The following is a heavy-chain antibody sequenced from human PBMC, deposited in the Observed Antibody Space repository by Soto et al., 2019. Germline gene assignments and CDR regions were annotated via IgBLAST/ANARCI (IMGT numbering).Heavy chain of an antibody. D-gene: IGHD3-22*01. Sequence: QLQLQESGPGLVKPSETLSLTCTVSGGSISSSSYYWGWIRQPPGKGLEWIGSIYYSGSTYYNPSLKSRVTISVDTSKNQFSLKLSSVTAADTAVYYCASWEYYYDSSGYPTTIDAFDIWGQGTMVTVSS. CDR2: IYYSGST. V-gene: IGHV4-39*01. CDR3: ASWEYYYDSSGYPTTIDAFDI. CDR1: GGSISSSSYY. J-gene: IGHJ3*02.